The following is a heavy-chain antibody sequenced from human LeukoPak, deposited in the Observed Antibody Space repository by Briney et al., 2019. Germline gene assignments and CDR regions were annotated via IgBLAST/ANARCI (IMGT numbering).Heavy chain of an antibody. V-gene: IGHV1-2*02. D-gene: IGHD4-11*01. CDR1: GYTFTVYY. Sequence: AXVKVSCKASGYTFTVYYIHWVRQAPGHGLEWMGWIDPNTGGTNYAQKFQGRVTMTRDTSISAAYMEMSSLKSNDSAVYYCARGIVDYNNAATRRFDPWGQGTLVTVSS. CDR3: ARGIVDYNNAATRRFDP. CDR2: IDPNTGGT. J-gene: IGHJ5*02.